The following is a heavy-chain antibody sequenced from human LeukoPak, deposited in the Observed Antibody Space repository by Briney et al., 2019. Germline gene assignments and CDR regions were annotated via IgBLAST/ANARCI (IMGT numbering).Heavy chain of an antibody. D-gene: IGHD5-12*01. CDR3: ARYSGYVGYYYYMDV. CDR2: INHSGST. J-gene: IGHJ6*03. CDR1: GGSFSGYY. V-gene: IGHV4-34*01. Sequence: SETLSLTCAVYGGSFSGYYWSWIRQPPGKGLEWIGEINHSGSTNYNPSLKSRVTISVDTSKNQFSLKLSSVTAADTAVYYCARYSGYVGYYYYMDVWGKGTTVTVSS.